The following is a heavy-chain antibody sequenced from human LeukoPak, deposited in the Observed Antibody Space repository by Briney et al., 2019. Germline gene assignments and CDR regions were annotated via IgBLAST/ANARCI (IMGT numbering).Heavy chain of an antibody. CDR2: ISAYNGNT. CDR1: GYTFTSYG. CDR3: ARSRNYYGSGSYYNSNFYYFDY. V-gene: IGHV1-18*01. D-gene: IGHD3-10*01. Sequence: ASVKVSCKASGYTFTSYGISWVRQAPGQGLEWMGWISAYNGNTNYAQKLQGRVTMTTDTSTSTAHMELRSLRSDDTAVYYSARSRNYYGSGSYYNSNFYYFDYWGQGTLVTVSS. J-gene: IGHJ4*02.